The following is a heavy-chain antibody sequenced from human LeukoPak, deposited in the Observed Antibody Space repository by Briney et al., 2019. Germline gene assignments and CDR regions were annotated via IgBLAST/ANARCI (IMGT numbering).Heavy chain of an antibody. Sequence: GGSLRPSCAASGFTFSNYWMHWVRQVPGKGLVWVSRTNPGGSNTAYADSVKGRFTISRDNARNTRYLQMDSLRAEDTAVYYCARSNQADDYWGQGTLVTVSS. V-gene: IGHV3-74*01. CDR1: GFTFSNYW. J-gene: IGHJ4*02. D-gene: IGHD1-14*01. CDR2: TNPGGSNT. CDR3: ARSNQADDY.